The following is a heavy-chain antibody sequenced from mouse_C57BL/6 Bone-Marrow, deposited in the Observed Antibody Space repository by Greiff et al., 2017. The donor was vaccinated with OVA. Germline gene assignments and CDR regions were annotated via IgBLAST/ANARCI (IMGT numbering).Heavy chain of an antibody. D-gene: IGHD4-1*01. V-gene: IGHV1-69*01. CDR2: IDPSDSYT. Sequence: QVQLQQPGAELVMPGASVKLSCKASGYTFTSYWMHWVKQRPGQGLEWIGEIDPSDSYTNYNQKFKGKSTLTVDKSSSTASMQLSSLTSEDSAVYYGARPNWNVYSFDYWGQGTTLTVSS. CDR1: GYTFTSYW. CDR3: ARPNWNVYSFDY. J-gene: IGHJ2*01.